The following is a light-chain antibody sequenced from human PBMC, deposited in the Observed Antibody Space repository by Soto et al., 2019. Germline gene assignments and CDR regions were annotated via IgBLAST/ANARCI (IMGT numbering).Light chain of an antibody. Sequence: EIVLTQSPATLSLSPGERAALSCRASQSVSSYLAWYQQKPGQAPRLLIYDASNRATGIPARSSGSGSETDFTLTISSLEPEDFAVYFCQQRRQWPLTFGGGTKVDIK. CDR3: QQRRQWPLT. V-gene: IGKV3-11*01. CDR1: QSVSSY. J-gene: IGKJ4*01. CDR2: DAS.